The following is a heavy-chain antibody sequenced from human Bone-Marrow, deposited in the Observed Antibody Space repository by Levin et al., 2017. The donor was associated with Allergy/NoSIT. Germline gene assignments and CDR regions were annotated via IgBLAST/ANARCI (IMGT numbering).Heavy chain of an antibody. CDR1: QFTFSSYW. J-gene: IGHJ4*02. CDR2: INPDGSER. CDR3: ARDGPTSGYFH. V-gene: IGHV3-7*01. D-gene: IGHD5-12*01. Sequence: GGSLRLSYAASQFTFSSYWMTWVRQAPGKGLEWVATINPDGSERYVVDSLKGRFTISRDNAKNSLYLQVNSLRADDTAVYYCARDGPTSGYFHWGQGTLVTVSS.